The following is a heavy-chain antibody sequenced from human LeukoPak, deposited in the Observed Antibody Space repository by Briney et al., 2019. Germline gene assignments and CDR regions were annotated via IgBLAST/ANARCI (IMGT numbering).Heavy chain of an antibody. CDR2: ISGSGGST. V-gene: IGHV3-23*01. D-gene: IGHD2-15*01. CDR1: GFTFSSYA. J-gene: IGHJ6*02. Sequence: GSLRLSCAASGFTFSSYAMSWVRQAPGKGLEWVSAISGSGGSTYYADSVKGRFTISRDNSKNTLYLQMNSLRAEDTAVYYYAKRRVGLDYYYGMDVWGQGTTVTVSS. CDR3: AKRRVGLDYYYGMDV.